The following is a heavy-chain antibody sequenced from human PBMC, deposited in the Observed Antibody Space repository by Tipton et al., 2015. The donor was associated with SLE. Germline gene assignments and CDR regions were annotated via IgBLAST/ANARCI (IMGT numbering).Heavy chain of an antibody. D-gene: IGHD5-18*01. CDR1: GGSFSGYY. V-gene: IGHV4-31*11. CDR3: ARGGYSYGDWDY. CDR2: IYYSGST. J-gene: IGHJ4*02. Sequence: TLSLTCAVYGGSFSGYYWSWVRPHPGKGLEWIGYIYYSGSTYYNPSLKSRVTISVETSKNQFSLKLSSVTAADTAVYYCARGGYSYGDWDYWGQGTLVTVSS.